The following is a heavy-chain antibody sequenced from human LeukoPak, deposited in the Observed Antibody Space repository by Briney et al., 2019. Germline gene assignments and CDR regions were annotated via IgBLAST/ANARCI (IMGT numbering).Heavy chain of an antibody. CDR1: GFTFSNAW. V-gene: IGHV3-15*01. CDR2: IKSKTDGGTT. CDR3: TTAFYGSGSYPYYFDY. J-gene: IGHJ4*02. Sequence: GGSLRLSCAASGFTFSNAWMSWVRQAPGKGLGWVGRIKSKTDGGTTDYAAPVKGRFTISRDDSKNTLYLQMNSLKTEDTAVYYCTTAFYGSGSYPYYFDYWGQGTLVTVSS. D-gene: IGHD3-10*01.